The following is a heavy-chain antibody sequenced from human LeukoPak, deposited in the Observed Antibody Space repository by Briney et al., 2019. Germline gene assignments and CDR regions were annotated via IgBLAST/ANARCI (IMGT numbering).Heavy chain of an antibody. V-gene: IGHV3-33*01. CDR2: IWYDGSNK. CDR3: ARPTYSGSYYWFDY. D-gene: IGHD1-26*01. CDR1: GFTFSSYG. J-gene: IGHJ4*02. Sequence: GGSLRLSCAASGFTFSSYGMHWIRQAPGKGLEWVAVIWYDGSNKYYADSVKGRFTISRDNSKNTLYLQMNSLRAEDTAVYYCARPTYSGSYYWFDYWGQGTLVTVSS.